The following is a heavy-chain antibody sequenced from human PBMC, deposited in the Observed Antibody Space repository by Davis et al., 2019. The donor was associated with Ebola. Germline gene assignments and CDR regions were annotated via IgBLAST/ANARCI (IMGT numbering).Heavy chain of an antibody. CDR2: LYYSGST. J-gene: IGHJ4*02. Sequence: MPSETLSLTCTVSGGSISSSSYYWGWIRQPPGKGLEWIGSLYYSGSTYYNPSLKSRVTISVDTSKNQFSLKLSSVTAADTAVYYCARHPIPYYFDYWGQGTLVTVSS. CDR1: GGSISSSSYY. CDR3: ARHPIPYYFDY. V-gene: IGHV4-39*01.